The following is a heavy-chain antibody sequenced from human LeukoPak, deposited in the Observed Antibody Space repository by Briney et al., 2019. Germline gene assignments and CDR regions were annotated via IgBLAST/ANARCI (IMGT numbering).Heavy chain of an antibody. CDR3: ASSSSGYFDN. CDR2: IKQDGSEK. D-gene: IGHD3-22*01. J-gene: IGHJ4*02. Sequence: PGGSLRLSCAASGFTFSSYWMSWVRKAPGKGLDLVANIKQDGSEKYYVDSVKGRLTISRNNAKNSLYLQMNSLRAEDTAVYYCASSSSGYFDNWGQGTLVTVSS. CDR1: GFTFSSYW. V-gene: IGHV3-7*01.